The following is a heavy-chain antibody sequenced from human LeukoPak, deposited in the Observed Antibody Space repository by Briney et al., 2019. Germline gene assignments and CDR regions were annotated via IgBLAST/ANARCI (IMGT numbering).Heavy chain of an antibody. D-gene: IGHD3-10*01. J-gene: IGHJ4*02. V-gene: IGHV3-23*01. CDR3: AKDRAGSEGDY. Sequence: PGGSLRLSCAASGFTFSTYAMAWVRQAPGKGLEWVSAISGIGGSTYYADSVKGRFTISRDNSKNTLYLQMNSLRAEDTAVYYCAKDRAGSEGDYWGQGTLVTVSS. CDR2: ISGIGGST. CDR1: GFTFSTYA.